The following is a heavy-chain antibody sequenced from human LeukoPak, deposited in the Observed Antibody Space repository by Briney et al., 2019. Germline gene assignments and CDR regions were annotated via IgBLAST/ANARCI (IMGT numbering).Heavy chain of an antibody. CDR3: ARQPSSWFTSFDS. Sequence: PSETLSLTCTVSGGSLSSYFWSWIRQPPGKGLEWIAYIYYSGSTNYNPSLKSRVTISVDTSKNHFSLKLSSATAADTAVYYCARQPSSWFTSFDSWGQGTLVTVSS. D-gene: IGHD6-13*01. CDR2: IYYSGST. V-gene: IGHV4-59*01. CDR1: GGSLSSYF. J-gene: IGHJ4*02.